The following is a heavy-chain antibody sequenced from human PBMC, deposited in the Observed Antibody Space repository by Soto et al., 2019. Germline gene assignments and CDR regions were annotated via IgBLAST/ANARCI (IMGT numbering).Heavy chain of an antibody. Sequence: PGGSLRLSCAASGLTFSSDAMGWVRQAPGKGLEWVSVITGTGGITYFPASVRGRFTVSRDNSKNTLYLQMNSLRAEDTAVYFCVRPNLRFCSNAVCYGFVDSCGQGTLVTVSS. CDR2: ITGTGGIT. CDR3: VRPNLRFCSNAVCYGFVDS. CDR1: GLTFSSDA. J-gene: IGHJ4*02. V-gene: IGHV3-23*01. D-gene: IGHD2-2*01.